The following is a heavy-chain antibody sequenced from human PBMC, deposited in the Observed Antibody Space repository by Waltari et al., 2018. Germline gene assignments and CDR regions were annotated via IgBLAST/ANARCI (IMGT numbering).Heavy chain of an antibody. CDR3: ARDRGRGLYFDA. Sequence: QLQLQQSGPGLVKPSESLSLTCAVSGDPMRGRYWCCWVRESPEKGLEWIGEMHRSGRTYYNPSLERRVSVSMDTSNNKFCLKLSSAIAADTAVYYCARDRGRGLYFDAWGQGALVTVSP. CDR1: GDPMRGRYW. J-gene: IGHJ4*02. V-gene: IGHV4-4*02. CDR2: MHRSGRT. D-gene: IGHD2-15*01.